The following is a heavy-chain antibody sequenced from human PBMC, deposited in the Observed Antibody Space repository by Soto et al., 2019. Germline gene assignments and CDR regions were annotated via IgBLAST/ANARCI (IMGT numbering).Heavy chain of an antibody. J-gene: IGHJ5*02. CDR3: ARDRAVGASDWFDP. D-gene: IGHD1-26*01. V-gene: IGHV4-59*01. CDR2: IYYSGST. CDR1: GGSISSYY. Sequence: PSETLSLTCTVSGGSISSYYWSWIRQPPGKGLEWIGYIYYSGSTNYNPSLKSRVTISVDTSKNQFSLKLSSVTAADTAVYYCARDRAVGASDWFDPWGQGTLVTVSS.